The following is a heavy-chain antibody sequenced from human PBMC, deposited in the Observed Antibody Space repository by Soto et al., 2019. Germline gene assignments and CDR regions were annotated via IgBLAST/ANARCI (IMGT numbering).Heavy chain of an antibody. CDR3: ARDHWFDP. Sequence: GASVKVSCKASGYTFIGYYIHWVRQAPGQGLEWMGSINPNSGVTNYAQRFQGRVTMTRDTSITTVYMELRSLRSDDTAVYFCARDHWFDPWRQGTLVTVSS. CDR2: INPNSGVT. CDR1: GYTFIGYY. V-gene: IGHV1-2*02. J-gene: IGHJ5*02.